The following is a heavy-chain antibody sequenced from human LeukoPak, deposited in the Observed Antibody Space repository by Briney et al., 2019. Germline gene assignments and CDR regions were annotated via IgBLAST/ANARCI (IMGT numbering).Heavy chain of an antibody. CDR2: ISYDGRNK. Sequence: GGSWRLSCAASGFTFSSYAIHWVRQAPSKGLEWVAFISYDGRNKCYTASAKGRFTISRDNSKSTLYLQMNSLRVEDMAVYYCAREGATVTTTPGAAFDIWGQGTMATVSS. D-gene: IGHD4-17*01. J-gene: IGHJ3*02. CDR1: GFTFSSYA. CDR3: AREGATVTTTPGAAFDI. V-gene: IGHV3-30*04.